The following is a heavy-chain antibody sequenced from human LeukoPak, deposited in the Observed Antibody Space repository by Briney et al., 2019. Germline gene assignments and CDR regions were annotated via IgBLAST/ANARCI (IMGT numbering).Heavy chain of an antibody. CDR3: AKAGIVGAIIFSPTFDY. D-gene: IGHD1-26*01. CDR1: GFTFSSYG. CDR2: IRYDGSNK. V-gene: IGHV3-30*02. Sequence: GGSLRLSCAASGFTFSSYGMHWVRQAPGKGLEWVAFIRYDGSNKYYADSVKGRFTISRDNSKNTLYLQMNSLRAEDTAVYYCAKAGIVGAIIFSPTFDYWGQGTLVTVSS. J-gene: IGHJ4*02.